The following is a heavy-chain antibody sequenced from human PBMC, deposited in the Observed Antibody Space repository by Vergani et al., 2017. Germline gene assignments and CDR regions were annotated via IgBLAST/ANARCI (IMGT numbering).Heavy chain of an antibody. CDR2: IYYSGST. D-gene: IGHD1-26*01. V-gene: IGHV4-59*01. CDR3: ATDLVGATKL. CDR1: GGSISSYY. Sequence: QVQLQQWGAGLLKPSETLSLTCTVSGGSISSYYWSWIRQPPGKGLEWIGYIYYSGSTNYNPSLKSRVTISVDTSKNQFSLKLSSVTAADTAVYYCATDLVGATKLWGQGTLVTVSS. J-gene: IGHJ4*02.